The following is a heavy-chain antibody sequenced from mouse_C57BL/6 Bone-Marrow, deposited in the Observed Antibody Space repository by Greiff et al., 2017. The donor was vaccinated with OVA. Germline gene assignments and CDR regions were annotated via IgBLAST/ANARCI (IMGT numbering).Heavy chain of an antibody. Sequence: VQLQQSGAELARPGASVKLSCKASGYTFTSYGISWVKQRTGQGLEWIGEIYPRSGNTYYNEKFKGKATLTADKSSSTAYMELRSLTSEDSAVYFCARERGGRDFDYWGQGTTLTVSS. D-gene: IGHD3-3*01. CDR1: GYTFTSYG. CDR3: ARERGGRDFDY. J-gene: IGHJ2*01. CDR2: IYPRSGNT. V-gene: IGHV1-81*01.